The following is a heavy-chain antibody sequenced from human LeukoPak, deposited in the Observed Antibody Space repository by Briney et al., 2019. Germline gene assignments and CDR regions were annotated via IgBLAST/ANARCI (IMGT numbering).Heavy chain of an antibody. CDR2: IYYSGST. J-gene: IGHJ4*02. V-gene: IGHV4-39*07. CDR1: GGSISNSDYS. Sequence: SETLSLTCTVSGGSISNSDYSWGWLRQSPGKGLECIGTIYYSGSTYYKSSLKSRVTISVDTSKNQFSLKLSSVTAADTAVYYCARYITAGQYYFDSWGQGTLVTVSS. D-gene: IGHD1-14*01. CDR3: ARYITAGQYYFDS.